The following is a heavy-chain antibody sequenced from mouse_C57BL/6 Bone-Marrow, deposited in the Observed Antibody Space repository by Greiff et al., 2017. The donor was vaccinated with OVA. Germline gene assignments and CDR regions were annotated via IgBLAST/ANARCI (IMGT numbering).Heavy chain of an antibody. CDR1: GFTFTDYY. V-gene: IGHV7-3*01. D-gene: IGHD1-1*01. CDR2: IRNKANGYTT. J-gene: IGHJ3*01. Sequence: EVKVVESGGGLVQPGGSLSLSCAASGFTFTDYYMSWVRQPPGKALEWLGFIRNKANGYTTEYSASVKGRFTISRDNSQSILYLQMNALRAEDSATYYCASQNYYGSSPFAYWGQGTLVTVSA. CDR3: ASQNYYGSSPFAY.